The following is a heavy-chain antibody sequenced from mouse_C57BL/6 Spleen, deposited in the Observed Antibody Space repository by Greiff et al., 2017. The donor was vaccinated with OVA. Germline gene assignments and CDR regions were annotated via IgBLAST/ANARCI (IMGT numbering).Heavy chain of an antibody. CDR3: ARSGGYYAMDY. Sequence: QVQLQQPGAELVKPGASVKLSCKASGYTFTSYWMQWVKQRPGQGLEWIGEIDPSDSYTNYNQKFKGKATLTVDTSSSTAYMQLSSLTSEDSAVDYCARSGGYYAMDYWGQGTSVTVSS. CDR2: IDPSDSYT. J-gene: IGHJ4*01. V-gene: IGHV1-50*01. CDR1: GYTFTSYW. D-gene: IGHD3-1*01.